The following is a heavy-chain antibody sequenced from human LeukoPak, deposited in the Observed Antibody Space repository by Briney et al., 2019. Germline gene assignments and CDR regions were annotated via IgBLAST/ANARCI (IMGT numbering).Heavy chain of an antibody. V-gene: IGHV3-9*01. J-gene: IGHJ4*02. CDR3: AKDRRRWIQIPFDY. D-gene: IGHD5-18*01. CDR1: GFTFDDYA. CDR2: ISWNSGSI. Sequence: GRSLRLSCAASGFTFDDYAMHWVRQAPGKGLEWVSGISWNSGSIGYADSVKGRFTISRDNAKNSLYLQMNSLRAEDTALYYCAKDRRRWIQIPFDYWGQGTLVTVSS.